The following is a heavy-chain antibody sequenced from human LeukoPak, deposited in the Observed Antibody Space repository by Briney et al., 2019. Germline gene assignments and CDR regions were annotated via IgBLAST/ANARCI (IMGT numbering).Heavy chain of an antibody. Sequence: SETLSLTCTVSGGSIRSYYWSWIRQAPGKGLEWIGFISYSAYTSYSPSLKSRVTISVDTSKNQFSLKLSSVTAADTAVYYCARDYYDSSGYYSWFDPWGQGTLVTVSS. J-gene: IGHJ5*02. D-gene: IGHD3-22*01. CDR1: GGSIRSYY. CDR2: ISYSAYT. CDR3: ARDYYDSSGYYSWFDP. V-gene: IGHV4-59*01.